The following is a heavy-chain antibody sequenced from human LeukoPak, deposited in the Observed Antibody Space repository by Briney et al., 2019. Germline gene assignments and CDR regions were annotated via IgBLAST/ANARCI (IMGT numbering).Heavy chain of an antibody. CDR1: GYSFTSYW. V-gene: IGHV5-51*01. J-gene: IGHJ4*02. CDR3: ARRKSGNVHYYDSSGYRTYYFDY. CDR2: IYPGDSDT. D-gene: IGHD3-22*01. Sequence: GESLKISCKGSGYSFTSYWIGWVRQMPGKGLGWMGIIYPGDSDTRYSPSFQGQVTISADKSISTAYLQWSSLKASDTAMYYCARRKSGNVHYYDSSGYRTYYFDYWGQGTLVTVSS.